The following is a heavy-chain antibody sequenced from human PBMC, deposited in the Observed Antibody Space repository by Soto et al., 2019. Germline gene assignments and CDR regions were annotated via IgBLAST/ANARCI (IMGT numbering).Heavy chain of an antibody. CDR2: IYYSGST. CDR3: ARVGYGGNDYFDY. D-gene: IGHD2-15*01. CDR1: GGSVSSGSYY. Sequence: QVQLQESGPGLVKPSETLSLTCTVSGGSVSSGSYYWSWIRQPPGKGLEWIGYIYYSGSTNYNPSLKSRVXXSXDXXKNQFSLKLSSVTAADTAVYYCARVGYGGNDYFDYWGQGTLVTVSS. J-gene: IGHJ4*02. V-gene: IGHV4-61*01.